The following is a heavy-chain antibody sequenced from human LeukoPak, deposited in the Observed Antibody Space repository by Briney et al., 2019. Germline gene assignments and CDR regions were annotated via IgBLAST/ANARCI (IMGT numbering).Heavy chain of an antibody. CDR2: ISGSGGST. J-gene: IGHJ5*02. D-gene: IGHD3-3*01. Sequence: GGSLRLSCAASGFTFSSYAMSWVRQAPGKGLEWVSAISGSGGSTYYADSVKGRFTISRDNSKNTLYLQMNSLRAEDTAVYYCAKWGATYDFWSGYLPNWFDPWGQGTLVTVSS. CDR3: AKWGATYDFWSGYLPNWFDP. CDR1: GFTFSSYA. V-gene: IGHV3-23*01.